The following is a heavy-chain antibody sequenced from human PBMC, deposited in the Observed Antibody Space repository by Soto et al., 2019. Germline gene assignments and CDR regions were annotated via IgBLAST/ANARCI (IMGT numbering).Heavy chain of an antibody. CDR3: ARDRLYDSTTYYLHCGMDV. J-gene: IGHJ6*02. CDR1: AFTFSSYA. Sequence: GGSLRLSCAASAFTFSSYAMHWVRQAPGKGLDWVAVISYDGSDKYYADSVKGRFTVSRDNSKNTLYLQMNSLRADDTAVYYCARDRLYDSTTYYLHCGMDVWGQGTTVTVSS. CDR2: ISYDGSDK. V-gene: IGHV3-30-3*01. D-gene: IGHD3-22*01.